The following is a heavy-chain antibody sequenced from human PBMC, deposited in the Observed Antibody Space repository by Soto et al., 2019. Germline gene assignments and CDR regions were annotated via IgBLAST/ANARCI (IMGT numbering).Heavy chain of an antibody. J-gene: IGHJ6*02. V-gene: IGHV4-61*01. CDR2: IQNSGST. Sequence: SETLSLTCIVSGGSVRGANSYWNWIRQPPGKGLEWIAYIQNSGSTNYNPSLKSRITISVDTSNNQFSLKVKSMTAAETAVYYCARWDYYYGMDAWGQGTTVTVSS. CDR1: GGSVRGANSY. CDR3: ARWDYYYGMDA.